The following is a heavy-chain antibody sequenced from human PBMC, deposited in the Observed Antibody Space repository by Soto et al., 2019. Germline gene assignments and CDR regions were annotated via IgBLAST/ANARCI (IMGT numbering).Heavy chain of an antibody. CDR3: TTYSTQTFCDGAPCYSVQPKIHDS. V-gene: IGHV3-15*01. J-gene: IGHJ4*02. CDR2: IKSKSVGGTT. D-gene: IGHD2-21*01. Sequence: EVQLVESGGGLVKPGGSLTLSCAASGFSVSNLWMSWVGQAPGKGMEWVGHIKSKSVGGTTDYAAPVKGRLTISRDASKDTLYLQMNSLKPEYTAVYYCTTYSTQTFCDGAPCYSVQPKIHDSWCQGILVTVSS. CDR1: GFSVSNLW.